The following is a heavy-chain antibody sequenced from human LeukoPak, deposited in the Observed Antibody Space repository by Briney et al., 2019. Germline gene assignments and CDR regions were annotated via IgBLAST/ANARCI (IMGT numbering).Heavy chain of an antibody. D-gene: IGHD5-18*01. CDR1: GGTFSSYA. CDR3: ARSGYSYGYNRNYYYYYMDV. Sequence: ASVKVSCKASGGTFSSYAISWVRQAPGQGLEWMGRIIPILGIANYAQKFQGRVTITADKSTSTAYMELSSLRSEDTAVYYCARSGYSYGYNRNYYYYYMDVWGKGTTVTVSS. V-gene: IGHV1-69*04. J-gene: IGHJ6*03. CDR2: IIPILGIA.